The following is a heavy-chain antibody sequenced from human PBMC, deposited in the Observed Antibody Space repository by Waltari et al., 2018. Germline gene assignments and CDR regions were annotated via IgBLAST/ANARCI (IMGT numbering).Heavy chain of an antibody. Sequence: QVQLVESGGGVVRPGRSLRLSGAASGFTFSAYAMHWVRPAPGKGLGWVAVISYDGSNKYYADSVKGRFTISRDNSKNTLYLQMNSLRAEDTAVYYCARDPSHFYNWNGWFDPWGQGTLVTVSS. J-gene: IGHJ5*02. D-gene: IGHD1-20*01. CDR3: ARDPSHFYNWNGWFDP. CDR1: GFTFSAYA. V-gene: IGHV3-30-3*01. CDR2: ISYDGSNK.